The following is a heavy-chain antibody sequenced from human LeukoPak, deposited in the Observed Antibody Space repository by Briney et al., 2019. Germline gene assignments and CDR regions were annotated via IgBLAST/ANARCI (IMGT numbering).Heavy chain of an antibody. V-gene: IGHV3-23*01. CDR1: GFTFNKYA. CDR3: AQAQTHNACSGGHCYFVY. Sequence: PGGSLGPSCAAAGFTFNKYAMTWVRQGPGKGLGGGSAISGGGTFIYYADSVKGRFTISRDNSKDTVYLQMTSLRDDDTAVYYCAQAQTHNACSGGHCYFVYWGQGTLVTVSS. CDR2: ISGGGTFI. D-gene: IGHD2-15*01. J-gene: IGHJ4*02.